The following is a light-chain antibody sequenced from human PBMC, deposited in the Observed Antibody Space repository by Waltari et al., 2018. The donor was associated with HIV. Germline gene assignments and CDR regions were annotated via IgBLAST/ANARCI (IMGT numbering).Light chain of an antibody. CDR2: DAS. Sequence: DIQMTQSPSSLSAFVGDRVTITCQATKDITNFLNWYQQKPGEAPKLLIYDASKLNTGAPSRFNGCGFVTHFTFTITSLQPEDIGTDDCQQYDDVPVTFGQGTKLEI. V-gene: IGKV1-33*01. CDR3: QQYDDVPVT. CDR1: KDITNF. J-gene: IGKJ2*01.